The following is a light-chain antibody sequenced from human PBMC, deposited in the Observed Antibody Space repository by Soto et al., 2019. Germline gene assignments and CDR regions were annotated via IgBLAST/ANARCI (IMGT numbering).Light chain of an antibody. CDR3: QQYNNWPLT. Sequence: EIVLTQSPGTLSLSPGERATLSCRASQSVRSSYLAWYQQKPGQVPRLLIYIASTRAAGIPARFSGSGSGTEFSLTISSLQSEDFAVYYCQQYNNWPLTFGGGTKVEIK. V-gene: IGKV3D-15*01. CDR2: IAS. CDR1: QSVRSSY. J-gene: IGKJ4*01.